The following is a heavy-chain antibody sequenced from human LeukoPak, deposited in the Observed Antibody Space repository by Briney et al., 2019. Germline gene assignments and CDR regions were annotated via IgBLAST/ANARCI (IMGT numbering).Heavy chain of an antibody. D-gene: IGHD6-13*01. V-gene: IGHV3-21*01. J-gene: IGHJ6*02. CDR3: ASVGYPVFYGMDV. CDR2: ISSSSSYI. Sequence: AGGSLRLSCAASGFTFSSYSMNWVRQAPGKGLEWVSSISSSSSYIYYADSVKGRFTISRDNAKNSLYLQMNSLRAEDTAVYYCASVGYPVFYGMDVWGQGTTVTVSS. CDR1: GFTFSSYS.